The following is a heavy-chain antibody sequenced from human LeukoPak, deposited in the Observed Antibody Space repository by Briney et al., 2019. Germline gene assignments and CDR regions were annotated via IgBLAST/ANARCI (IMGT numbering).Heavy chain of an antibody. CDR2: IYYSGGT. J-gene: IGHJ4*02. D-gene: IGHD3-10*01. CDR3: ATKGGSGSSYFDY. Sequence: PSETLSLTCTVSGGSISSSSYYRGGIRQPPGKGLEWIVSIYYSGGTYYNPSLKSRVTISVDTSKNQFSLKLSSVTAADTAVYYCATKGGSGSSYFDYWGQGTLVTVSS. CDR1: GGSISSSSYY. V-gene: IGHV4-39*07.